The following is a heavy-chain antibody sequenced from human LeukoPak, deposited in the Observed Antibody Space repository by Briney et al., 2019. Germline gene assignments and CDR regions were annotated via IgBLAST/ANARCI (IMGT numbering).Heavy chain of an antibody. Sequence: PSETLSLTCTVSGGSISSYYWSWIRQPPGKGLEWIGYIYYSGGTNYNPSLKSRVTISVDTSKNQFSLKLSSVTAADTAVYYCARSAGDAFDIWGQGTMVTVSS. J-gene: IGHJ3*02. V-gene: IGHV4-59*01. CDR2: IYYSGGT. D-gene: IGHD2-15*01. CDR1: GGSISSYY. CDR3: ARSAGDAFDI.